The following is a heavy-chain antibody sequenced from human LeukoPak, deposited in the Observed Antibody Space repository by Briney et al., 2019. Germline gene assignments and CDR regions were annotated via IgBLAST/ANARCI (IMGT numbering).Heavy chain of an antibody. CDR1: GFTFSNYA. J-gene: IGHJ4*02. D-gene: IGHD1-26*01. CDR3: AKLREWELPDLFDY. Sequence: GGSLRLSCAASGFTFSNYALSWVRQAPGKGLEWVSDISGSGGSTYYADSVKGRFTISRDNSKNTMYLQMNSLRAEDTAVYYCAKLREWELPDLFDYWGQGTLVTVSS. CDR2: ISGSGGST. V-gene: IGHV3-23*01.